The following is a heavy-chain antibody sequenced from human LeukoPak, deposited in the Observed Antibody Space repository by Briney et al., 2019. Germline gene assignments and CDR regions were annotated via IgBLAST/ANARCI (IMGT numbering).Heavy chain of an antibody. V-gene: IGHV4-4*02. Sequence: PSETLSLTCAVSGGSISSSNWWSWVRQPPGKGLEWIGEIYHSGSTSYNPSLKSRVTMSVDTSKKQFSLRLSSVTAADTAVYYCARTPIYYFDNSGYYNWGQGTLVTVSS. CDR2: IYHSGST. J-gene: IGHJ4*02. CDR1: GGSISSSNW. D-gene: IGHD3-22*01. CDR3: ARTPIYYFDNSGYYN.